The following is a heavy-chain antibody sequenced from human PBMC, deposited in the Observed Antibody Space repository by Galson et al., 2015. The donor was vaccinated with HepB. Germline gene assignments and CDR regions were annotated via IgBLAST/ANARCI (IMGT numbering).Heavy chain of an antibody. CDR3: AKNLIAVAGTTAGYYGMDV. J-gene: IGHJ6*02. D-gene: IGHD6-19*01. CDR1: GFTFSSYG. Sequence: SLRLSCAASGFTFSSYGMHWVRQAPGKGLEWVAVISYDGSNKYYADSVKGRFTISRDNSKNTLYLQMNSLRAEDTAVYYCAKNLIAVAGTTAGYYGMDVWGQGTTVTVSS. V-gene: IGHV3-30*18. CDR2: ISYDGSNK.